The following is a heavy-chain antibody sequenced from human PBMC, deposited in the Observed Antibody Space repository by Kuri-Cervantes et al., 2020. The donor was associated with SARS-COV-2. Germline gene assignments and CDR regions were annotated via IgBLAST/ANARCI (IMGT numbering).Heavy chain of an antibody. Sequence: ETLSLTCAASGFTFSSYAMSWVRQAPGKGLEWVSAISGSGGSTYYADSVKGRFTISRDNSKNTLYLQMNSLRAEDTAVYYCAKWTRYCSGGSCYSEYFDYWGQGTLVTVSS. CDR3: AKWTRYCSGGSCYSEYFDY. V-gene: IGHV3-23*01. D-gene: IGHD2-15*01. CDR2: ISGSGGST. CDR1: GFTFSSYA. J-gene: IGHJ4*02.